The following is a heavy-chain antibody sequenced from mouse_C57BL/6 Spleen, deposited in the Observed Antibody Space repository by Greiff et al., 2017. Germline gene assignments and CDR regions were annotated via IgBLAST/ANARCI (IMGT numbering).Heavy chain of an antibody. J-gene: IGHJ3*01. V-gene: IGHV1-61*01. CDR2: IYPSDSET. CDR3: ASRVYYGSSYSFAY. Sequence: QVQLQQPGAELVRPGSSVKLSCKASGYTFTSYWMDWVKQRPGQGLEWIGNIYPSDSETHYNQKFKDKATLTVDKSSSTAYMQLGSLTSEDSAVDYCASRVYYGSSYSFAYWGQGTLVTVSA. CDR1: GYTFTSYW. D-gene: IGHD1-1*01.